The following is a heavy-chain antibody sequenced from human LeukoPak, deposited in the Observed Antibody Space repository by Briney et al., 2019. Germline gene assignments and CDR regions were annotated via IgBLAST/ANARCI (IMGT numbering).Heavy chain of an antibody. CDR2: MNPNSGNT. CDR1: GYTSTSYD. Sequence: ASVKVSCKASGYTSTSYDINWVRQATGQGLEWMGWMNPNSGNTGYAQKFQGRVTMTRNTSISTAYMELSSLRSEDTAVYYCARADSSGYPYYYYYYGMDVWGQGTTVTVSS. CDR3: ARADSSGYPYYYYYYGMDV. D-gene: IGHD3-22*01. J-gene: IGHJ6*02. V-gene: IGHV1-8*01.